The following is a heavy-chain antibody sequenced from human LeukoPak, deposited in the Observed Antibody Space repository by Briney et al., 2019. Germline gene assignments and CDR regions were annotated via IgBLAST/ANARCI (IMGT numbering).Heavy chain of an antibody. Sequence: GGSLRLSCAASGFTFSSYAMHWVRQAPGKGLEWVAVISYDGSNKYYADSVKGRFTISRDNSKNTLYLQMNSLRAEDTAVYYCARVKSTTYYFDYWGQGTLVIVSS. J-gene: IGHJ4*02. CDR1: GFTFSSYA. CDR2: ISYDGSNK. CDR3: ARVKSTTYYFDY. D-gene: IGHD4-17*01. V-gene: IGHV3-30-3*01.